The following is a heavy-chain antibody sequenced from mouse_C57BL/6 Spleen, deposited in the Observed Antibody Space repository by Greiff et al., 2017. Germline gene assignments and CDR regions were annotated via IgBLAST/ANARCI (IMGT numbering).Heavy chain of an antibody. CDR2: INPNNGGT. CDR1: GYTFTDYN. J-gene: IGHJ3*01. D-gene: IGHD4-1*01. Sequence: EVQLVESGPELVKPGASVKMSCKASGYTFTDYNMHWVKQSHGKSLEWIGYINPNNGGTSYNQKFKGKATLTVNKSSSTAYMELRSLTSEDSAVYYCARGAGTGWFAYWGQGTLVTVSA. V-gene: IGHV1-22*01. CDR3: ARGAGTGWFAY.